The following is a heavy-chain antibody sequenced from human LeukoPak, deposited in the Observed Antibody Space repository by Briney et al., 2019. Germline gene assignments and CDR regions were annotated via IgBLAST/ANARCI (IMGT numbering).Heavy chain of an antibody. J-gene: IGHJ4*02. V-gene: IGHV3-21*03. D-gene: IGHD2-21*01. CDR2: ISSSSSYI. Sequence: GGSLRLSCAASGFTFSSYSMNWVRQAPGKGLEWVSSISSSSSYIYYADSVKSRFTISRDNAKNSLYLQMSSLKTEDTAVYYCTTSSYCEKNVCQTYFDFWGQGTLVTVSS. CDR3: TTSSYCEKNVCQTYFDF. CDR1: GFTFSSYS.